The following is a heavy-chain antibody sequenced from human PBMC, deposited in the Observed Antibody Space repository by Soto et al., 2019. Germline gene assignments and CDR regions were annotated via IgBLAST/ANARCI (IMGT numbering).Heavy chain of an antibody. CDR2: IYWDDDQ. CDR3: ARSLYYYGSNWFDP. V-gene: IGHV2-5*02. J-gene: IGHJ5*02. CDR1: GFSLTTSEVG. Sequence: ESGPTLVNPTQTLTLTCSFSGFSLTTSEVGVGWIRQPPGKALEWLALIYWDDDQRYSPSLKSRLTITKDTSKNEVVLTMTNMDPADTATYYCARSLYYYGSNWFDPWGQGMLVTVSS. D-gene: IGHD3-10*01.